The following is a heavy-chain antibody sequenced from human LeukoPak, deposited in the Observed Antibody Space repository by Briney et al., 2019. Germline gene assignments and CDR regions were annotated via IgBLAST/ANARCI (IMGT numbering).Heavy chain of an antibody. CDR3: ARDRSSSSSQYYFDY. CDR1: GYTFTGYY. J-gene: IGHJ4*02. Sequence: ASVKVSCKASGYTFTGYYMHWVRQAPGQGLEWMGWINPNSGGTNYAQKFQGRVTMTRDTSISTAYTELSRLRSDDTAVYYCARDRSSSSSQYYFDYWGQGTLVTVSS. CDR2: INPNSGGT. V-gene: IGHV1-2*02. D-gene: IGHD6-6*01.